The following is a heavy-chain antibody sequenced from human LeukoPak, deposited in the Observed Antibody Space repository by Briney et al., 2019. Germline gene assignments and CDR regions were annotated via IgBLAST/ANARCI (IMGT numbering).Heavy chain of an antibody. CDR1: GFTFSSYA. V-gene: IGHV3-30-3*01. D-gene: IGHD3-22*01. CDR2: ISYDGSNK. J-gene: IGHJ4*02. CDR3: ARDRDGAYYDNPLDY. Sequence: GGSLRLSCAASGFTFSSYAMHWVRQAPGKGPEWVAVISYDGSNKYYADSVKGRFTISRDNSKNTLYLQMNSLRAEDTAVYYCARDRDGAYYDNPLDYWGQGTLVTVSS.